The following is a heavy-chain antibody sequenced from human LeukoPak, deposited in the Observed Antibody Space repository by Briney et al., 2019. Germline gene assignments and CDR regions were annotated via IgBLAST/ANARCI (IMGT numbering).Heavy chain of an antibody. CDR3: ARDLSPLLWFGELVPRGAPDYYYYYGMDV. CDR2: IIPIFGTA. CDR1: GGTFSSYA. J-gene: IGHJ6*02. D-gene: IGHD3-10*01. Sequence: SVKVSCKASGGTFSSYAISWVRQAPGQGLEWMGGIIPIFGTANYAQKFQGRVTITADESTSTAYMELSSLRSEDTAVYYCARDLSPLLWFGELVPRGAPDYYYYYGMDVWGQGTTVTVSS. V-gene: IGHV1-69*01.